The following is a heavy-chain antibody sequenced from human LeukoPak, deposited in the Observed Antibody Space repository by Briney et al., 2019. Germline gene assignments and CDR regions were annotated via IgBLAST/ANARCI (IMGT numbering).Heavy chain of an antibody. Sequence: GGSLRLSCAASGFTFSSYWMSWVRQAPGEGLEWVANIKYDGSEKDYVDSVKDRFTISRDNAKNSLYLQMNSLRAEDTAVYYCARDIEAAGLFSDYWGQGTLVTVSS. CDR2: IKYDGSEK. CDR1: GFTFSSYW. D-gene: IGHD6-13*01. CDR3: ARDIEAAGLFSDY. J-gene: IGHJ4*02. V-gene: IGHV3-7*01.